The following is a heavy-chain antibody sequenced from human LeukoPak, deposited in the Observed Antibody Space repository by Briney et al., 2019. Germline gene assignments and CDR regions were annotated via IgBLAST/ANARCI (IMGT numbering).Heavy chain of an antibody. D-gene: IGHD5-18*01. J-gene: IGHJ6*03. CDR3: ARVDTVNYYYYMDV. V-gene: IGHV1-18*01. CDR1: GYTFTTYG. Sequence: ASVKVFCKASGYTFTTYGISWVRQAPGHGLEWMGWISTFNGHTNYAQSRQDRVTMTTDTTTSTVYMELSSLISDDTAVYYCARVDTVNYYYYMDVWGKGTPVTVSS. CDR2: ISTFNGHT.